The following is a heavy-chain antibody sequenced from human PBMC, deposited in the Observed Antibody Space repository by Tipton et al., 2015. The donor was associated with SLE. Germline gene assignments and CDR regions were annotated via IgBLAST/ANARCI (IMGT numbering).Heavy chain of an antibody. CDR1: GGSFSGDY. CDR3: ARGLYGDEPGY. V-gene: IGHV4-34*01. CDR2: INHSGST. D-gene: IGHD4-17*01. J-gene: IGHJ4*02. Sequence: TLSLTCAVYGGSFSGDYCSWIRQPPGKGLGWVGEINHSGSTNYNPSLKSPVTISVDTSKNQFSLKLTSLTAADTAVYYCARGLYGDEPGYWGQGTLVTVSS.